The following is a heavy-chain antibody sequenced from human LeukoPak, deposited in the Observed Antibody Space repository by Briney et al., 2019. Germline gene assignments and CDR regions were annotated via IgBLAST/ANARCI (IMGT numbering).Heavy chain of an antibody. CDR3: ARVTAYYCRGGSCYLFYFDY. J-gene: IGHJ4*02. CDR2: IYYSGST. D-gene: IGHD2-15*01. CDR1: GGSISSSSYY. Sequence: SETLSLTCTVSGGSISSSSYYWGWIRQPPGKGLEWIGSIYYSGSTYYNPSLKSRVTISVDTSKNQFSLKLSSVTAADTAVYYCARVTAYYCRGGSCYLFYFDYWGQGTLVTVSS. V-gene: IGHV4-39*07.